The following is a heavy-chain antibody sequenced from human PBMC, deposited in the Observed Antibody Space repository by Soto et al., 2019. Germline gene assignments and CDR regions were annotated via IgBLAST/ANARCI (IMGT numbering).Heavy chain of an antibody. D-gene: IGHD3-22*01. CDR3: AREITMIVARYYYYGMDV. V-gene: IGHV3-30*03. Sequence: PGGSLRLSCAASGFTFSSSGMHWVRQAPGKGLEWVAVISYDGSNKFYADSVKGRFTISRDNSKNTLYLQMNSLRAEDTAVYYCAREITMIVARYYYYGMDVWGQGTTVTVSS. CDR2: ISYDGSNK. CDR1: GFTFSSSG. J-gene: IGHJ6*02.